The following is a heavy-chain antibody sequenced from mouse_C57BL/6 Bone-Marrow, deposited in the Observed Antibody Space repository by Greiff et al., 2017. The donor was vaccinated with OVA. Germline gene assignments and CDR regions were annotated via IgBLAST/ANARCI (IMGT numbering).Heavy chain of an antibody. V-gene: IGHV1-52*01. CDR2: IDPSDSET. CDR3: ARTATKATLYFDY. Sequence: VQLQQPGAELVRPGSSVKLSCKASGYTFTSYWMHWVKQRPIQGLEWIGNIDPSDSETHYNQKFKDKATLTVDKSSSTAYMQLSRLTSEDSAVYYCARTATKATLYFDYWGQGTTLTVSS. CDR1: GYTFTSYW. D-gene: IGHD3-2*02. J-gene: IGHJ2*01.